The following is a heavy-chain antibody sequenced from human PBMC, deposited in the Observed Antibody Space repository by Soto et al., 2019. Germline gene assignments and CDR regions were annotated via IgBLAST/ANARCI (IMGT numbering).Heavy chain of an antibody. D-gene: IGHD3-3*01. V-gene: IGHV1-8*01. CDR2: MNPNSGNT. CDR3: ARGLVYYDLWSGYSSGGRNWFDP. J-gene: IGHJ5*02. Sequence: ASVKVSCKASGYTFTSYDINWVRQATGQGLEWMGWMNPNSGNTGYAQKFQGRVTMTRNTSISTAYMELSSLRSEDTAVYYCARGLVYYDLWSGYSSGGRNWFDPWGQGTLVTVSS. CDR1: GYTFTSYD.